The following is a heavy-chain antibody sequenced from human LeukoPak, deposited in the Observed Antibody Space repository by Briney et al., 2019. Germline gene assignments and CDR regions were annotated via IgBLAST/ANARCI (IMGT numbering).Heavy chain of an antibody. D-gene: IGHD3-10*01. Sequence: SETLSLTCAVYGVSFSGYYWRWVRQPPGKGLEWVGEINHSVSTNYNPSLKTRVTISVDTSKNQFSLKLSSVTAADTAVYYCARVHGGFRELSSTSFDYWGQGTLVTVSS. CDR1: GVSFSGYY. CDR3: ARVHGGFRELSSTSFDY. V-gene: IGHV4-34*01. J-gene: IGHJ4*02. CDR2: INHSVST.